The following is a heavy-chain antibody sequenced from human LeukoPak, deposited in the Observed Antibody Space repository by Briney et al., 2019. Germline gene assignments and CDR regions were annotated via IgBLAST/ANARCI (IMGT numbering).Heavy chain of an antibody. Sequence: SETLSLTCTVSGGSISSNYWSWIRQPAGKGLEWIGRIYTSGNTNYSPSLKSRVTMSVDTSKNQFSLKLSSVTAADTAVYYCARDVYSSSYNYGMDVWGQGTTVTVSS. J-gene: IGHJ6*02. CDR2: IYTSGNT. CDR3: ARDVYSSSYNYGMDV. V-gene: IGHV4-4*07. CDR1: GGSISSNY. D-gene: IGHD6-13*01.